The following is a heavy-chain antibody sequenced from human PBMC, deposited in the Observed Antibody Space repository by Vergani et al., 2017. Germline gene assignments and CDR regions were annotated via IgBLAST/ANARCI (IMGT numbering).Heavy chain of an antibody. D-gene: IGHD3-10*01. CDR1: GFTFDTYT. Sequence: EVQLLESGGGLVQPGGSRRLSCAGAGFTFDTYTMAYVRQAPGKGLEWVATISSGGGDIFYADSVKGRFTISRDNSKNTLFLLMNSLKDEDTAVYYCTTACGLYYLHGEYFQYWGRGILVSVSS. CDR2: ISSGGGDI. V-gene: IGHV3-23*01. CDR3: TTACGLYYLHGEYFQY. J-gene: IGHJ1*01.